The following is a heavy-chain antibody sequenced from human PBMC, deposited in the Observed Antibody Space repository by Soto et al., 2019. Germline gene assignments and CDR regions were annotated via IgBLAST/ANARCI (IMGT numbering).Heavy chain of an antibody. D-gene: IGHD3-10*01. CDR2: IYYTGVT. V-gene: IGHV4-31*03. J-gene: IGHJ5*02. CDR1: RDPITSGAFY. Sequence: SVTLSLTCTLSRDPITSGAFYWTSIRQHPAKGLEWIGYIYYTGVTYYNPSLKSRATISVDTSKNQFSLNLSSVTAADTAMYYCARDLRGRRSDRFDPWGQGTLVTVS. CDR3: ARDLRGRRSDRFDP.